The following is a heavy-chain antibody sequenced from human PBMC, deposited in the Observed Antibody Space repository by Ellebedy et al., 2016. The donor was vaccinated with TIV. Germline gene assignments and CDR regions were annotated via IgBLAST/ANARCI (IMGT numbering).Heavy chain of an antibody. D-gene: IGHD3-10*01. CDR2: INANGGSI. CDR3: ASSRYHYYLGNTIFAY. J-gene: IGHJ4*02. CDR1: GFTFSSYA. Sequence: GESLKISCAASGFTFSSYAMSWVRQAPGQGLEWVAGINANGGSIAYADSVKGRFTISRDNSKDTLFLQMNSLRAEDTAVYYCASSRYHYYLGNTIFAYWGQGALVTVSS. V-gene: IGHV3-23*01.